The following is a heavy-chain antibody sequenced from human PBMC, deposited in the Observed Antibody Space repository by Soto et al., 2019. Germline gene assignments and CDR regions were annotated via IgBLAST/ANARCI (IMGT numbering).Heavy chain of an antibody. D-gene: IGHD4-17*01. Sequence: GGSLRLSCAASGFTFSSYAMHWVRQAPGKGLEWVAVISYDGSNKYYADSVKGRFTISRDNSKNTLYLQMNSLRAEDTAVYYCARDLRGVGFDIWGQGTMVTVS. CDR3: ARDLRGVGFDI. V-gene: IGHV3-30-3*01. J-gene: IGHJ3*02. CDR2: ISYDGSNK. CDR1: GFTFSSYA.